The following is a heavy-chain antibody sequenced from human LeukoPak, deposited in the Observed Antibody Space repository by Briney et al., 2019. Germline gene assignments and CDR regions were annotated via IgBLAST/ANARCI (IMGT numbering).Heavy chain of an antibody. V-gene: IGHV3-74*01. D-gene: IGHD3-3*01. J-gene: IGHJ5*02. CDR1: GFTFRDYW. Sequence: GGSLRLSCAASGFTFRDYWLHWVRQAPGKGLMWVSRISGDGSSLNYAGSVKGRFTISRDNSKNTLYLQMNSLRAEDTAVYYCARDVQYYDFWSGFAAWDQGTLVTVSS. CDR2: ISGDGSSL. CDR3: ARDVQYYDFWSGFAA.